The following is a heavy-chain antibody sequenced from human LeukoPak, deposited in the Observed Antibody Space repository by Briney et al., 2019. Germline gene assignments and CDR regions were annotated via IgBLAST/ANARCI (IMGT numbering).Heavy chain of an antibody. V-gene: IGHV1-69*01. CDR2: IIPIFGTA. D-gene: IGHD3-9*01. J-gene: IGHJ3*02. CDR3: ARDGDVLRYFDWLFPNDAFDI. CDR1: GGTFSSYA. Sequence: ASVKVSCKASGGTFSSYAISWVRQAPGQGLEWMGGIIPIFGTANYAQKFQGRVTITADESTSTAYMELSSLRSEDTAVYYCARDGDVLRYFDWLFPNDAFDIWGQGTMVTVSS.